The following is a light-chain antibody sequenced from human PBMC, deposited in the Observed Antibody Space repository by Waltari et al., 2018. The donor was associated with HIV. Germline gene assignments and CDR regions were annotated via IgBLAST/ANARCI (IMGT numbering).Light chain of an antibody. CDR2: EAS. V-gene: IGKV1-27*01. J-gene: IGKJ3*01. CDR1: QGISNF. CDR3: QKYDSGPFT. Sequence: DVRVTLSPSSLSASVGARVAITCRSSQGISNFLAWYQQKPGKVPKLLINEASVLQSEVPSRFSGSGSGIEFNLTISSLQAEDIGSYYCQKYDSGPFTFGPGTKVNIK.